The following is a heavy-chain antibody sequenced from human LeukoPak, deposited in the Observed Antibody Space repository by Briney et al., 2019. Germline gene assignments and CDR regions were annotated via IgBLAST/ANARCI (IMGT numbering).Heavy chain of an antibody. J-gene: IGHJ4*02. CDR2: ISYSSNYI. CDR1: GLTFSTYS. Sequence: GGSLRLSCAASGLTFSTYSMNWVRQAPGTGLEWVSFISYSSNYIYYADSVKGRFTISRDNAKNSLFLQMNSLTAEDTAVYYCARDRGGYSGYWGQGTLVTVSS. V-gene: IGHV3-21*01. D-gene: IGHD2-15*01. CDR3: ARDRGGYSGY.